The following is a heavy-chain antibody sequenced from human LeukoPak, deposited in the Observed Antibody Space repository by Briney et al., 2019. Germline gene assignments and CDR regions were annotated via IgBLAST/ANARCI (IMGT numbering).Heavy chain of an antibody. CDR3: AKEIFSGLLYIDY. V-gene: IGHV3-23*01. D-gene: IGHD5-12*01. CDR1: GFTFSSSS. Sequence: GGSLRLSCAASGFTFSSSSISWVRQAPGKGLEWVSAITDAVGSTHNADSVKGRFTISSDNSKNTVYLQMNSLRPEDMAVYYCAKEIFSGLLYIDYWGQGTLVTVSS. CDR2: ITDAVGST. J-gene: IGHJ4*02.